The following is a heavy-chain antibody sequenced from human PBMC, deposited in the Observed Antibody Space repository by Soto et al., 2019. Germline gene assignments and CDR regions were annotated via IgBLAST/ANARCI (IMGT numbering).Heavy chain of an antibody. V-gene: IGHV3-74*01. CDR1: GFIFTNYW. J-gene: IGHJ1*01. CDR3: GRGSGPRGRPY. D-gene: IGHD3-16*01. Sequence: EVQLVECGGGLVQPGGSLRLSCAASGFIFTNYWMHWVRQAPGERLVWVARISGDGTTTTYVDSAKGRFTISKDNAKNTVYLQMNGLRTEDTAVYYCGRGSGPRGRPYWGQGITVTVSS. CDR2: ISGDGTTT.